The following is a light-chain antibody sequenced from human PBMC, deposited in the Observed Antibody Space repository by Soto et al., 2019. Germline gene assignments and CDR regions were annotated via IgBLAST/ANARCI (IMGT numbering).Light chain of an antibody. J-gene: IGLJ2*01. CDR2: DND. CDR3: GTWDSSLSGVV. CDR1: SSNIGNCY. Sequence: QSVLTQPPSVSAAPGKKVTISCSGSSSNIGNCYVSWYQQLPGTAPKLLIYDNDKRPSGIPDRFSGSKSGTSATLGITGLQTGDEADYYCGTWDSSLSGVVFGGGTKLTVL. V-gene: IGLV1-51*01.